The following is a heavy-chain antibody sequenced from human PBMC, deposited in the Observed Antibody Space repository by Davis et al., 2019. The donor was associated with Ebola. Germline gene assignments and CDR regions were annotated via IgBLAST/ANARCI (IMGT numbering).Heavy chain of an antibody. V-gene: IGHV4-34*01. Sequence: SEPLSLTFAVHGGSFSGYYWSWIRQPPGKGLEWIGEINHSGSTNYNPSLKSRVTISVDTSKNQFSLKLSSVTAADTAVYYCTSHEWELRSYWGQGTLVTVSS. D-gene: IGHD1-26*01. CDR3: TSHEWELRSY. J-gene: IGHJ4*02. CDR1: GGSFSGYY. CDR2: INHSGST.